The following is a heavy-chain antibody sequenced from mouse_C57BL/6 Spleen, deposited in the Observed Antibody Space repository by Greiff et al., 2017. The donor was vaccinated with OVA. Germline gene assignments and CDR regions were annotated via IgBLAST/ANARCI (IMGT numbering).Heavy chain of an antibody. CDR3: ARNNWDVDYAMDY. J-gene: IGHJ4*01. V-gene: IGHV1-82*01. CDR2: IYPGDGDT. CDR1: GYALSSSW. Sequence: QVHVKQSGPELVKPGASVKISCKASGYALSSSWMNWVKQRPGKGLEWIGRIYPGDGDTNYNGKFKGKATLTADNSSRPAYMQLSSLTSEDSAVYFCARNNWDVDYAMDYWGQGTSVTVSS. D-gene: IGHD4-1*01.